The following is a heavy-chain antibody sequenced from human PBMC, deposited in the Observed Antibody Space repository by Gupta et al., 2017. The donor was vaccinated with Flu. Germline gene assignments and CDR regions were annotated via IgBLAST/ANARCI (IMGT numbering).Heavy chain of an antibody. Sequence: QVQLVESGGALVRPGGSLRPSCVASGFIFSDYYMSWIRQAPGKGLEWISYIRNSGSDIWYEDSVEGRFTISRDDAKNSVFLDMNSLTAEDTAVYYCARWRSVSIFDLWGQGTRVTVSS. CDR1: GFIFSDYY. J-gene: IGHJ4*02. V-gene: IGHV3-11*01. CDR3: ARWRSVSIFDL. CDR2: IRNSGSDI. D-gene: IGHD2-21*01.